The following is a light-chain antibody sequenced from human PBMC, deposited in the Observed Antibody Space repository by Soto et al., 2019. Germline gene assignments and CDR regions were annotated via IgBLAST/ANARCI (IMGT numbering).Light chain of an antibody. J-gene: IGLJ3*02. Sequence: QSVLTQPPSASATPGQRVTISCSGSSSNIGSNTVNWYQQLPGTAPKLLIYKNNQRPSGVPDRFSGSKSGTSASLAISGLQSEDEADYYCAAWDGSLNGRVFGGGTKLTVL. V-gene: IGLV1-44*01. CDR2: KNN. CDR3: AAWDGSLNGRV. CDR1: SSNIGSNT.